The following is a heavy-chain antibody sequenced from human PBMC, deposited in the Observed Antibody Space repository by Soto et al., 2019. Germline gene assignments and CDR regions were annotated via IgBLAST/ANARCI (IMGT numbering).Heavy chain of an antibody. Sequence: EVQLLESGGGLVQPGGSLRLSCVGSGFTFITYAMNWVRQTPGKGLEWVSGISGGGDRTFDADSVQGRFTIPRDKSKNTVNLPMNSLIADDTAVYYCARKVLGSTSRPDWWYFDLWGRGNLVTVSS. V-gene: IGHV3-23*01. D-gene: IGHD2-2*01. J-gene: IGHJ2*01. CDR2: ISGGGDRT. CDR1: GFTFITYA. CDR3: ARKVLGSTSRPDWWYFDL.